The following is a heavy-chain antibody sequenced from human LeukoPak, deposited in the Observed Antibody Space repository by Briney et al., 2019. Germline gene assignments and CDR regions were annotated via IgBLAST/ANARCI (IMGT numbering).Heavy chain of an antibody. Sequence: GGSLRLSCVASGFTFSNYAMNWVRQAPGKGLEWVSGVSGGGSSTYYADSVKGRFTISRDNAKDSLYLQMNSLRAEDTAVYYCAKDRGYCSSTSCSLGAEYFQHWGQGTLVTVSS. CDR2: VSGGGSST. CDR1: GFTFSNYA. V-gene: IGHV3-23*01. D-gene: IGHD2-2*01. J-gene: IGHJ1*01. CDR3: AKDRGYCSSTSCSLGAEYFQH.